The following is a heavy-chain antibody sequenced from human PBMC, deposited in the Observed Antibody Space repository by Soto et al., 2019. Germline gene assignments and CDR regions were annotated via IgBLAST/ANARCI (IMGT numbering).Heavy chain of an antibody. CDR2: ISGYSGHT. J-gene: IGHJ4*02. V-gene: IGHV1-18*01. Sequence: ASVKVSCKASGYTFSSYGISWVRQAPGQGLEWMGWISGYSGHTYYAQKFQGRVTMTTDTSTNTVYMELRSLRSDDTAVYYCEVTTGYWGQGTMVTVSS. CDR1: GYTFSSYG. CDR3: EVTTGY. D-gene: IGHD4-17*01.